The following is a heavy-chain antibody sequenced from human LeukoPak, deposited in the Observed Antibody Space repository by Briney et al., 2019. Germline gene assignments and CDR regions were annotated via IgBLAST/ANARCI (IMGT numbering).Heavy chain of an antibody. CDR2: INPSGGST. CDR3: ARDSADSSSWYDGMDV. V-gene: IGHV1-46*01. D-gene: IGHD6-13*01. CDR1: GYTFTSYY. J-gene: IGHJ6*02. Sequence: ASVTVSCKASGYTFTSYYMHWVRQAPGQGLEWMGIINPSGGSTSYAQKFQGRVTMTRDTSTSTVYMELSSLRSKDTAVYYCARDSADSSSWYDGMDVWGQGTTVTVSS.